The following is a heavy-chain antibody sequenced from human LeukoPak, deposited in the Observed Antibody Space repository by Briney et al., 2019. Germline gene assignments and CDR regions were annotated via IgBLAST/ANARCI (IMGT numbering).Heavy chain of an antibody. Sequence: PSETLSLTCTVSGGSISSTTYQWGWIRQPPGKGLEWIGSISYSGSTYYNPSLKSRVTISVDTSKNQFSLKLSSVTAADTAVYYCARHVLRRYSSSWYLGVGWFDPWGQGTLVTVSS. V-gene: IGHV4-39*01. CDR2: ISYSGST. J-gene: IGHJ5*02. D-gene: IGHD6-13*01. CDR3: ARHVLRRYSSSWYLGVGWFDP. CDR1: GGSISSTTYQ.